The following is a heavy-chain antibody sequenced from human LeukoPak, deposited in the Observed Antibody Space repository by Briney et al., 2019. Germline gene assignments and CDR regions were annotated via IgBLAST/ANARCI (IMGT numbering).Heavy chain of an antibody. D-gene: IGHD3-10*01. CDR1: GFIFSNAW. V-gene: IGHV3-15*01. CDR3: TSYPSYYGSGSRLYYFDY. J-gene: IGHJ4*02. CDR2: IKSKTDGGTT. Sequence: PGGSLRLSCAASGFIFSNAWMSWVRQAPGKGLEWVGRIKSKTDGGTTDYAAPVKGRFTISRDDSKNTLYLQMNSLKTEDTAVYYCTSYPSYYGSGSRLYYFDYWGQGTLVTVSS.